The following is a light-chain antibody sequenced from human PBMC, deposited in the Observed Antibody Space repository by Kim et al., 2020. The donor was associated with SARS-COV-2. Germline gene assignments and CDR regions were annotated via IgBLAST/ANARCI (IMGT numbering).Light chain of an antibody. V-gene: IGLV7-46*01. J-gene: IGLJ2*01. CDR1: AGPVTSGHF. CDR2: DTG. Sequence: PEGTVTLTGESSAGPVTSGHFPYWFQQKPGQAPKTLIYDTGNRHSWTPARFSGSLLGGKAALTLSAARPEDEADPYCLFSYSDSRVFGGGTQLTVL. CDR3: LFSYSDSRV.